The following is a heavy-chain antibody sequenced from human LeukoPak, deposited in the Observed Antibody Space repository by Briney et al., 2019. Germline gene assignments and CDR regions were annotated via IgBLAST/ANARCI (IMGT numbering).Heavy chain of an antibody. CDR1: GGTFSSYA. D-gene: IGHD6-19*01. CDR3: ARGRKAVAGTGRPRWYFDL. CDR2: IIPIFGTA. J-gene: IGHJ2*01. V-gene: IGHV1-69*05. Sequence: SVKVSCKASGGTFSSYAISWVRQAPGQGLEWMGGIIPIFGTANYAQKFQGRVTITTDESTSTAYMELSSLRSEDTAVYYCARGRKAVAGTGRPRWYFDLGARGPLVMVPS.